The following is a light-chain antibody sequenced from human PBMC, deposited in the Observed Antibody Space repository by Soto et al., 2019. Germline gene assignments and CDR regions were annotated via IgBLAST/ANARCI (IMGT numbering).Light chain of an antibody. Sequence: EIRMTKSPLPGFDSVGAEVPFICRGLRVFRTWLAWYQQNPGKAPNLLISSTSNLQSGVPSRFSGSGSGTDFTLTISSLQPEDFATYYCQQANSFPWTFGQGTKVEIK. CDR1: RVFRTW. J-gene: IGKJ1*01. CDR2: STS. CDR3: QQANSFPWT. V-gene: IGKV1-12*02.